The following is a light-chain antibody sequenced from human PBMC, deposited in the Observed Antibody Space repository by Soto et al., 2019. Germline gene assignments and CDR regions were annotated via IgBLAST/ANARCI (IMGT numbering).Light chain of an antibody. J-gene: IGLJ2*01. Sequence: QSALTQPASVSGSPGQSITISCTGTSSDIGTYNFVSWYQQHPGKAPKLLIHEINNRPSWVSIRFSGSKSGNTASLTISGLQAEDEADYYCSSDTTTSTLIFGGGTKLTVL. CDR3: SSDTTTSTLI. CDR1: SSDIGTYNF. V-gene: IGLV2-14*01. CDR2: EIN.